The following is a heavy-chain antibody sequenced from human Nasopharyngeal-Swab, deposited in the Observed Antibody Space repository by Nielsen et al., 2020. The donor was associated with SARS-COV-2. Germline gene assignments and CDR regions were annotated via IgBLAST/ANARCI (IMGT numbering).Heavy chain of an antibody. D-gene: IGHD6-19*01. Sequence: GGSLEIFWAASGFTFSNAWMRWGREAPGKGVEGGGRSKSKTDGGTTDYAAPVKGRFTISRDDSKNTLYLQMNSLKTEDTAVYYCTTDNKLKKYSGWYSYYFYGMDVWGQGTTVTVSS. J-gene: IGHJ6*02. CDR1: GFTFSNAW. CDR2: SKSKTDGGTT. V-gene: IGHV3-15*01. CDR3: TTDNKLKKYSGWYSYYFYGMDV.